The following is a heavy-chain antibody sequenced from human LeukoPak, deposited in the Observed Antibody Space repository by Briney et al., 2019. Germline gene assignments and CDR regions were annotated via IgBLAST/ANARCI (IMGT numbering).Heavy chain of an antibody. CDR1: GGSISSYY. J-gene: IGHJ3*02. CDR2: IYYSGST. D-gene: IGHD3-10*01. V-gene: IGHV4-59*01. CDR3: ARGYYGSGSYYNGHAFDI. Sequence: SSETLSLTCTVSGGSISSYYWSWIRQPPGKGLEWIGYIYYSGSTNYNPSLKSRVTISVDTSKNQFSLKLSSVTAADTAVYYCARGYYGSGSYYNGHAFDIWGQGTMVTVSS.